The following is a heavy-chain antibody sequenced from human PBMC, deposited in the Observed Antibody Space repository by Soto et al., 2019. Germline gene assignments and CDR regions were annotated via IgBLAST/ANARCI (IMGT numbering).Heavy chain of an antibody. CDR1: GGSVSSGSYY. CDR3: ARGELLWFGERSHYFDY. V-gene: IGHV4-61*01. J-gene: IGHJ4*02. Sequence: SETLSLTCTVSGGSVSSGSYYWSRIRQPPGKGLEWIGYIYYSGSTNYNPSLKSRVTISVDTSKNQFSLKLSSVTAADTAVYYCARGELLWFGERSHYFDYWGQGTLVTVSS. CDR2: IYYSGST. D-gene: IGHD3-10*01.